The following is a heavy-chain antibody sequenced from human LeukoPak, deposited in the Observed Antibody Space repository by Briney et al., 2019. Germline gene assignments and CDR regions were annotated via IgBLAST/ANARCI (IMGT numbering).Heavy chain of an antibody. Sequence: ASVKVSCKASGYTFTSYDINWVRQATGQGLERMGWMNPNSGNTGYAQKFQGRVTMTRNTSISTAYMELSSLRSEDTAVYYCARDFPRSTSCLGYWGQGTLVTVSS. CDR1: GYTFTSYD. CDR3: ARDFPRSTSCLGY. J-gene: IGHJ4*02. CDR2: MNPNSGNT. V-gene: IGHV1-8*01. D-gene: IGHD2-2*01.